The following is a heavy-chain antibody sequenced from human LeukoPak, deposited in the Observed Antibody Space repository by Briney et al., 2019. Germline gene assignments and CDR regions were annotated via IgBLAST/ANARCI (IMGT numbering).Heavy chain of an antibody. J-gene: IGHJ4*02. CDR3: ARDRGRGYSYGLISDY. Sequence: GGSLRLSCAASGLTFSSYAMHWVRQAPGKGLEYVSAISSNGGSTYYANSVKGRFTISRDNSKNTLYLQMGSLRAEDMAVYYCARDRGRGYSYGLISDYWGQGTLVTVSS. CDR2: ISSNGGST. V-gene: IGHV3-64*01. CDR1: GLTFSSYA. D-gene: IGHD5-18*01.